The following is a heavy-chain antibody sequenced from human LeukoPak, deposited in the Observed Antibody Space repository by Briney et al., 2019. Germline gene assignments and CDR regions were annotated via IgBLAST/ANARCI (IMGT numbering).Heavy chain of an antibody. CDR2: VYYTGRT. D-gene: IGHD4/OR15-4a*01. J-gene: IGHJ6*03. Sequence: PSETLSLTCTVSGDSISSSAYNWGWIRQPAGKGLEWIGSVYYTGRTDYNPSLQSRAAVSEDMSKNQFSLKLMSVTAADTGVYSCASQRATMGCTYYYMDVWGKGITVIVSS. CDR3: ASQRATMGCTYYYMDV. CDR1: GDSISSSAYN. V-gene: IGHV4-39*07.